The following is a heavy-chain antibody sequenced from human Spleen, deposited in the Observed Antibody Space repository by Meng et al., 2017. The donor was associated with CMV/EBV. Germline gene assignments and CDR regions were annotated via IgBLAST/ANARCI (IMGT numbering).Heavy chain of an antibody. CDR3: ARGEDGYDYRYFEY. Sequence: LETLSLTCAVYGGSFSGYYWSWIRQPPGKGLEWIGEINHSGSTNYNPSLKSRVTISIDTSKNEFSLNLFSVTAADTAVYFCARGEDGYDYRYFEYWGQGALVTVSS. CDR1: GGSFSGYY. J-gene: IGHJ4*02. V-gene: IGHV4-34*01. CDR2: INHSGST. D-gene: IGHD5-12*01.